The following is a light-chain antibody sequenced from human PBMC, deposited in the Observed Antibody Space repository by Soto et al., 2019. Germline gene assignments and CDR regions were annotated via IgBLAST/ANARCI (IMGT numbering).Light chain of an antibody. V-gene: IGLV2-14*01. Sequence: QSALTQPASVSGSPGQSITISCTGTSNDIGVYNYVAWYQQYPGNAPKLIISEVTNRPSGISDRFSGSKSGNTASLTISGLQAGDEADYYCSSYTMSSTTICGTGTKVTVL. J-gene: IGLJ1*01. CDR3: SSYTMSSTTI. CDR1: SNDIGVYNY. CDR2: EVT.